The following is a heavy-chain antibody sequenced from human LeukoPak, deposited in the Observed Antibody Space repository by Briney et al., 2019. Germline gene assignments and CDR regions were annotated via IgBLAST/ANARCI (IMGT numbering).Heavy chain of an antibody. CDR1: GGTFSSYA. CDR3: ASGTGSYRRNWFDP. J-gene: IGHJ5*02. CDR2: IIPIFVSA. V-gene: IGHV1-69*13. D-gene: IGHD3-16*02. Sequence: VASVKVSCKASGGTFSSYAISWVRQAPGQGLEWVGGIIPIFVSANYAQKLQGRGTTTADESTSTAYMELSSLRSEDTAVYYCASGTGSYRRNWFDPWGQGTLVTVSS.